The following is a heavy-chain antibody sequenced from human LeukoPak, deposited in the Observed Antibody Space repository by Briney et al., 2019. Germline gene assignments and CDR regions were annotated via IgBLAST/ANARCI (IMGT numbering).Heavy chain of an antibody. J-gene: IGHJ1*01. V-gene: IGHV4-34*01. Sequence: SETLSLTCAVYGGSFTGYYWSWIRQPPGKGLDWIREVNYSGSTNYNASLKSRVTISVDTSKNQFSLKLNSVTAADTAVYYCARGLEEWLERGYFQYWGQGTLVTVSS. D-gene: IGHD6-19*01. CDR1: GGSFTGYY. CDR3: ARGLEEWLERGYFQY. CDR2: VNYSGST.